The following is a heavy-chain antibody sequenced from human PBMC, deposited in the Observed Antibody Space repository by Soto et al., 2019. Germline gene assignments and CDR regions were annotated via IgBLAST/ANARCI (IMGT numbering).Heavy chain of an antibody. CDR3: ARDPYSSGWSWSI. D-gene: IGHD6-19*01. CDR1: GYTFTGYY. J-gene: IGHJ3*02. V-gene: IGHV1-2*04. Sequence: QVQLVQSGAEVKKPGASVKVSCKASGYTFTGYYMHWVRQAPGQGLEWRGWINPNSGGTNYAQKFQGWVTMTRDTSISTAYMELSRLRSDDTAVYYCARDPYSSGWSWSIWGQGTMVTVSS. CDR2: INPNSGGT.